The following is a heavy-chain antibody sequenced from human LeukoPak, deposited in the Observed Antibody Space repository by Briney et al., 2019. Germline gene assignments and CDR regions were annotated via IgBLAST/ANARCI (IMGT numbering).Heavy chain of an antibody. CDR1: GFTFSSYA. V-gene: IGHV3-21*01. J-gene: IGHJ5*02. CDR2: ISSSSSYI. CDR3: ARDLIEGYEWFDP. Sequence: PGGSLRLSCAASGFTFSSYAMSWVRQAPGKGLEWVSSISSSSSYIYYADSVKGRFTISRDNAKNSLYLQMNSLRAEDTAVYYCARDLIEGYEWFDPWGQGTLVTVSS. D-gene: IGHD2-15*01.